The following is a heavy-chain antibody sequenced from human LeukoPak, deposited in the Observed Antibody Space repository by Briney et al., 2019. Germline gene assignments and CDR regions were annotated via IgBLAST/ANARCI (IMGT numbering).Heavy chain of an antibody. Sequence: GGSLRLSCAASGFTFSSYGMHWVRQAPGKGLEWVAVISYDGSNKYYADSVKGRFTVSRDNSKNTLYLQMNSLRAEDTAVYYCARVTTRGSSWYYFDYWGQGTLVTVSS. CDR2: ISYDGSNK. J-gene: IGHJ4*02. D-gene: IGHD6-13*01. CDR3: ARVTTRGSSWYYFDY. CDR1: GFTFSSYG. V-gene: IGHV3-30*03.